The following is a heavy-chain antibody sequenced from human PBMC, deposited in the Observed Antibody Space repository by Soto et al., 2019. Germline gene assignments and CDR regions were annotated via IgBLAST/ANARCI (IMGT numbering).Heavy chain of an antibody. Sequence: ASVKVSCKASGYSFTDYHIHWVRQAPGQGLEWLGRINPKSGGTSTAQKFQGWVTMTTDTSISTASMELTRLTSDDTAIYYCARGDATDCSNGVCSFFYNHDMDVWGQGTTVTVSS. D-gene: IGHD2-8*01. CDR2: INPKSGGT. V-gene: IGHV1-2*04. CDR1: GYSFTDYH. CDR3: ARGDATDCSNGVCSFFYNHDMDV. J-gene: IGHJ6*02.